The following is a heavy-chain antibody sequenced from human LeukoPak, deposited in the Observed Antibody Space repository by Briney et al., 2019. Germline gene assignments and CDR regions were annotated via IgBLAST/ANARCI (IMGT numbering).Heavy chain of an antibody. Sequence: PGGALRLSCAASGFTFSSYWMIWVRQAPGKGREGVANIKEDGSEKYYVDSVKGRFTISRDNDKNSLYLQMNSLRAEDTAVYYCARGRAAAGRFDYWGQGTLVTVSS. CDR1: GFTFSSYW. J-gene: IGHJ4*02. CDR2: IKEDGSEK. D-gene: IGHD6-13*01. V-gene: IGHV3-7*01. CDR3: ARGRAAAGRFDY.